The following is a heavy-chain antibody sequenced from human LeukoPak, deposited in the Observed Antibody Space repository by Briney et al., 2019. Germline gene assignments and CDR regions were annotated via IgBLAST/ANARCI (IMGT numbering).Heavy chain of an antibody. CDR3: VRGNGNVGGRLDP. CDR2: ILASGGST. D-gene: IGHD1-1*01. CDR1: GFTFTNYD. V-gene: IGHV3-23*01. J-gene: IGHJ5*02. Sequence: GGSLRLSCAASGFTFTNYDMGWVRQAPGRGLEWVSSILASGGSTYYADSVKGRFTISRDDSKNTLYLQMTGLRVDDTAIYYCVRGNGNVGGRLDPWGQGAWVIVSS.